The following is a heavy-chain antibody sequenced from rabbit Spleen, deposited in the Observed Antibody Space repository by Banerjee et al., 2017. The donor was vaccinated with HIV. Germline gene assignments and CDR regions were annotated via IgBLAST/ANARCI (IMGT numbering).Heavy chain of an antibody. CDR3: ARNYVNAFDP. Sequence: QSLEESGGGLVKPEGSLTLTCTASGFDLSSYYYMCWVRQAPGKGLEWIACINVATGKAVYASWAKGRFTISKTSSTTVTLQMTSLTAADTATYFCARNYVNAFDPWGQGTLVTVS. J-gene: IGHJ2*01. V-gene: IGHV1S40*01. CDR2: INVATGKA. D-gene: IGHD1-1*01. CDR1: GFDLSSYYY.